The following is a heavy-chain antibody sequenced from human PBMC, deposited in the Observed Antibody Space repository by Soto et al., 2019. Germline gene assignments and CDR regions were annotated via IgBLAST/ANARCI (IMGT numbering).Heavy chain of an antibody. Sequence: GESLKISCKGSGYSFTKYCITWLRQMPVKGLEWLGIVDPTDSYSNYSPSFQGQATISADKSISTAFLQWSRPKASGTAMYYCARHFGLWSRAVDYWGQGSLVTVSS. CDR3: ARHFGLWSRAVDY. V-gene: IGHV5-10-1*04. D-gene: IGHD3-3*01. J-gene: IGHJ4*02. CDR1: GYSFTKYC. CDR2: VDPTDSYS.